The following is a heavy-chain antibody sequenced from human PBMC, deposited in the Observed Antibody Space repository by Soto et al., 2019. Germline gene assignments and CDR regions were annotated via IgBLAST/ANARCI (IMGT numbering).Heavy chain of an antibody. D-gene: IGHD3-9*01. J-gene: IGHJ6*02. Sequence: QITLKESGPTLVKPTQTLTLTCTFSGFSLSTSGVGVGWIRQPPGKALEWLALIYWDDDKRYSPSLKSRLTIPKDTSKNQVVLTMTNMDPVDTATYYCAHHTWYSDIFYYYYGMDVWGQGTTVTVSS. CDR2: IYWDDDK. CDR3: AHHTWYSDIFYYYYGMDV. CDR1: GFSLSTSGVG. V-gene: IGHV2-5*02.